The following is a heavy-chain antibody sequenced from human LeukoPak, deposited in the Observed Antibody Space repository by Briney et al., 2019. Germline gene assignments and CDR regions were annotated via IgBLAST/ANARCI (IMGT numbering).Heavy chain of an antibody. D-gene: IGHD2-15*01. CDR3: ARSGGGSSYWYNYYYYYGMDV. J-gene: IGHJ6*01. CDR2: INPSGGST. Sequence: GASVTVSCKASGYTFTSYYMHWVRQAPGQGLEWMGIINPSGGSTSYAQKFQGRVTMTRDTSTSTVYMELSSLRSEDTAVYYCARSGGGSSYWYNYYYYYGMDVWGQGTTVTVSS. V-gene: IGHV1-46*01. CDR1: GYTFTSYY.